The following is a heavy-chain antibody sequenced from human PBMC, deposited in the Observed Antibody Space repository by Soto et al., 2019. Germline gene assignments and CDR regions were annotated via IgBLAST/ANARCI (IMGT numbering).Heavy chain of an antibody. CDR2: IWTSGST. D-gene: IGHD3-16*01. CDR1: GFTFSSND. CDR3: ATRPLLRGAP. Sequence: EVQLVESGGGLIQPGGSLRLSCEASGFTFSSNDMNWVRQAPEKGLEWVSLIWTSGSTAYADSVKGRFTISRDNSKSALYLHMSSLRAEDTAVYYCATRPLLRGAPWGQGTMVTVSS. V-gene: IGHV3-53*01. J-gene: IGHJ3*01.